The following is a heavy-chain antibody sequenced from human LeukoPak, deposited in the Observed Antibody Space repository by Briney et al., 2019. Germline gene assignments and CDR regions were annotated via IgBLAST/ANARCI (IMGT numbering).Heavy chain of an antibody. CDR3: ARGDCGGNDCYYIDY. V-gene: IGHV1-3*01. Sequence: ASVKVSCKASGYTFTSYAMHWVRQAPGQRLEWMGWINVGNGNTKYSQKFQGRVTITRDTSASTAYMELNSLRSEDTAVYYCARGDCGGNDCYYIDYWGQGTLVTVSS. D-gene: IGHD2-21*01. J-gene: IGHJ4*02. CDR1: GYTFTSYA. CDR2: INVGNGNT.